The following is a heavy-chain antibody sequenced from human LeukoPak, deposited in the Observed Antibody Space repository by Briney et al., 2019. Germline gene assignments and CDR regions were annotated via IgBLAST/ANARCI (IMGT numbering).Heavy chain of an antibody. J-gene: IGHJ4*02. CDR1: GLSVSDAW. Sequence: GGSLRLSCAASGLSVSDAWMSWVRQAPGKGLEWVGRIKNKTDGGTTDYVASVKGRFTISRDDSRNTLYLQMNSLKTEDTAVYYCTGPPGWGQGTLVSVSS. V-gene: IGHV3-15*01. CDR2: IKNKTDGGTT. CDR3: TGPPG.